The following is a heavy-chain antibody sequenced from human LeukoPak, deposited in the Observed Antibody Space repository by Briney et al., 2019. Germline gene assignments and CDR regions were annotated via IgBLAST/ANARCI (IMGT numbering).Heavy chain of an antibody. CDR2: IYSSGST. J-gene: IGHJ2*01. CDR3: ATEYGSSWSYWYFDL. CDR1: GGSIYSGSYY. Sequence: SETLSLTCTVSGGSIYSGSYYWSWIRQPAGKGLEWSGRIYSSGSTKYNPSLKGRVTMSVDTSKNQFSLNLTSATAADTAVYYCATEYGSSWSYWYFDLWGRGTLVTVSS. V-gene: IGHV4-61*02. D-gene: IGHD6-13*01.